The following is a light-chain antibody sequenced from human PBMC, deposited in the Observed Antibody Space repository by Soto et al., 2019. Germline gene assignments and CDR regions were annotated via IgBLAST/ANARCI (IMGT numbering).Light chain of an antibody. J-gene: IGKJ4*01. V-gene: IGKV1-39*01. CDR1: QSISSY. CDR3: QQRYSIPTP. CDR2: AAS. Sequence: DIQMTQSPSSLSASVGDRVTITCRASQSISSYLNWYQQKPGKAPKLLIYAASSLQSGVPSRFSGSGSGTDFTLTISSLQPVDFATYYCQQRYSIPTPFGGGINVDIK.